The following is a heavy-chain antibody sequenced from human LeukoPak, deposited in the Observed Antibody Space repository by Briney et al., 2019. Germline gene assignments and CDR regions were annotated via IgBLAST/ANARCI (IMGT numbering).Heavy chain of an antibody. Sequence: PSETLSLTCTVSGGSISGHFWSWIRQPPGKGLEWIGYIYYSGSTNYNPSLKSRVTISVDTSKNQFSLKLSSVTAADTAVYYCARVDGDSRSYFDLWGRGTLVTVSS. D-gene: IGHD4-17*01. CDR1: GGSISGHF. CDR2: IYYSGST. CDR3: ARVDGDSRSYFDL. V-gene: IGHV4-59*11. J-gene: IGHJ2*01.